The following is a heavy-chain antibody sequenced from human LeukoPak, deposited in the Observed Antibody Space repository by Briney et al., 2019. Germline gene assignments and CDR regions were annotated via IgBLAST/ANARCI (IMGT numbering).Heavy chain of an antibody. D-gene: IGHD1-26*01. CDR3: ARWGLSGDYSYLDY. Sequence: PSETLSLTCTVSGGSISNFYWSWIRQPPGKGLEWIGFIYTTGSTNYNPSLKSRVTISVDTSRNQFSLKLTSVTAADTAVYYCARWGLSGDYSYLDYWGQGTLVTVSS. V-gene: IGHV4-4*09. CDR1: GGSISNFY. CDR2: IYTTGST. J-gene: IGHJ4*02.